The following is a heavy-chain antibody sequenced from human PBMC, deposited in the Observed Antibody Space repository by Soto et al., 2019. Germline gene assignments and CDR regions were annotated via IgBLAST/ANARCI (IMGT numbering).Heavy chain of an antibody. J-gene: IGHJ4*02. CDR2: IYSSGGT. Sequence: GGSLRLSCAASGFTVSSNYMSWVRLAPGRGLEWVSIIYSSGGTYYADSVKDRFTISRDNSRNTLYLQMNSLRAEDTAVYYCARVDFVWLLYWNYYFDYWGQGTMGTVSS. V-gene: IGHV3-66*01. CDR3: ARVDFVWLLYWNYYFDY. CDR1: GFTVSSNY. D-gene: IGHD3-9*01.